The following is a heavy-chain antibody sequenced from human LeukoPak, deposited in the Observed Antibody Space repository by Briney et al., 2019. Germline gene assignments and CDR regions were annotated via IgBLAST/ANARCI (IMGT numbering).Heavy chain of an antibody. V-gene: IGHV1-2*02. CDR2: INPNSGGT. Sequence: ASVKVSCKASGYTFTGYYMHWVRQAPGQGLEWMGWINPNSGGTNYAQKFQGRVTMTRDTSISTAYMELSRLRSDDTAVYYCAREGVGCSSTGCFPRWFQHWGQGTLVTVSS. CDR3: AREGVGCSSTGCFPRWFQH. CDR1: GYTFTGYY. J-gene: IGHJ1*01. D-gene: IGHD2-2*01.